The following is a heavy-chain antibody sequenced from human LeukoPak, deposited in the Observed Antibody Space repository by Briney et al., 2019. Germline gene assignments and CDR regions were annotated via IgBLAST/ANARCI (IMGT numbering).Heavy chain of an antibody. J-gene: IGHJ3*02. Sequence: GGSLRLSCAASGFTFSSHAMNWVRQAPGKGLEWVSAISGSGGSTYFADSVKGRFTISRDNSKNTLYLQMNRLGADDTAVYYCAKDRYYYGSGSYYSMDAFDIWGQGTMVTVSS. D-gene: IGHD3-10*01. CDR2: ISGSGGST. CDR3: AKDRYYYGSGSYYSMDAFDI. V-gene: IGHV3-23*01. CDR1: GFTFSSHA.